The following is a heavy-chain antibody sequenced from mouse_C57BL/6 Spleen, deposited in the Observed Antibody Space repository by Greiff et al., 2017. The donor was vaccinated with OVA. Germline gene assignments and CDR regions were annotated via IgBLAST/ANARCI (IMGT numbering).Heavy chain of an antibody. CDR2: FHPYNDDT. J-gene: IGHJ1*03. CDR3: ARRGDYGSLGYFDV. V-gene: IGHV1-47*01. Sequence: VQLVESGAELVKPGASVKMSCKASGYTFTTYPIEWMKQNHGKSLEWIGNFHPYNDDTKYNEKFKGKATLTVEKSSSTVYLELSRLTSDDSAVYYCARRGDYGSLGYFDVWGTGTTVTVSS. CDR1: GYTFTTYP. D-gene: IGHD1-1*01.